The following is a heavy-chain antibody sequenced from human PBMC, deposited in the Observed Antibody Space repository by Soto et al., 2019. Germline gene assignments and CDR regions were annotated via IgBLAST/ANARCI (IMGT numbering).Heavy chain of an antibody. CDR3: ARFRGSSAPAGMDV. CDR2: VDPSDSYT. D-gene: IGHD6-6*01. Sequence: GESLKISCKGSGYSFTSYWISWVRQMPGKGLEWMGRVDPSDSYTNYSPSFQGHVTISADKSISTAYLQWSSLKASDTAMYYCARFRGSSAPAGMDVWGQGTTVTVSS. J-gene: IGHJ6*02. CDR1: GYSFTSYW. V-gene: IGHV5-10-1*01.